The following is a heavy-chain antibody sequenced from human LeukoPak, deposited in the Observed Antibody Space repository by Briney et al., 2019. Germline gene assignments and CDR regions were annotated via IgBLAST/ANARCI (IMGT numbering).Heavy chain of an antibody. D-gene: IGHD1-26*01. CDR1: GYTFTSYY. CDR2: INPSGGST. V-gene: IGHV1-46*01. Sequence: ASVKVSCKASGYTFTSYYLYWVRQAPGQGLEWMGIINPSGGSTNYAQKFQGRVTMTRDTSTSTVYMELSSLRSEDTAVYYCATGIVGARFDYWGQGTLVTVSS. J-gene: IGHJ4*02. CDR3: ATGIVGARFDY.